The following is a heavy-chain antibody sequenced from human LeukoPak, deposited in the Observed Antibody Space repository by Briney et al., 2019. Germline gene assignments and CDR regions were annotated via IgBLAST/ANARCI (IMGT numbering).Heavy chain of an antibody. CDR3: ATGKYSSGWYYYYGMDV. J-gene: IGHJ6*02. V-gene: IGHV1-24*01. Sequence: ASEKVSCKVSGYTLTELSMHWVRQAPGKGLEWMGGFDPEDGETIYAQKFQGRVTMTEDTSTDTAYMELSSLRSEDTAVYYCATGKYSSGWYYYYGMDVWGQGTTVTVSS. CDR2: FDPEDGET. CDR1: GYTLTELS. D-gene: IGHD6-19*01.